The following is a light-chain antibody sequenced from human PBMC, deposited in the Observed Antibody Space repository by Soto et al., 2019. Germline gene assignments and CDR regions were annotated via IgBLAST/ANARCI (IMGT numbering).Light chain of an antibody. CDR2: DVT. Sequence: QSVLTQPASVSGSPGQSITISCTGASTDVGGYNYVSWYQQHPGQAPKLMIYDVTNRPSGVSNRFSGSKSGNTASLTISGVQAEDEADYFCSSYSSRSTVVFGGGTQLTVL. J-gene: IGLJ2*01. CDR1: STDVGGYNY. V-gene: IGLV2-14*01. CDR3: SSYSSRSTVV.